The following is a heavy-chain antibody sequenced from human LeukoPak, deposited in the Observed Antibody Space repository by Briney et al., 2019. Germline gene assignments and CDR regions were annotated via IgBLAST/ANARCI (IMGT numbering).Heavy chain of an antibody. D-gene: IGHD3-10*01. CDR1: GFTFSSYW. J-gene: IGHJ5*02. CDR3: ARDPMALYWFDP. V-gene: IGHV3-74*01. Sequence: GGSLRLSCAASGFTFSSYWMHWVRQAPGKGLVWVSRINSDGSSTNYADSVKGRFTISRDNAKNTLYLQMNSLRAGDTAVYYCARDPMALYWFDPWGQGTLVTDSS. CDR2: INSDGSST.